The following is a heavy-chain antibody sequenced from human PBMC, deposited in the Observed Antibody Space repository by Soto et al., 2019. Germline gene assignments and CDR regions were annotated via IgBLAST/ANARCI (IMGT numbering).Heavy chain of an antibody. D-gene: IGHD1-26*01. CDR1: GFNFSSYG. CDR3: ARDAAGTNYYYYYMDV. V-gene: IGHV3-33*01. CDR2: IWYDGSNK. J-gene: IGHJ6*03. Sequence: GGSLRLSCAASGFNFSSYGMHWVRQAPGKGLEWVAVIWYDGSNKYYADSVKGRFTISRDNSKNTLYLQMNSLRAEDTAVYYCARDAAGTNYYYYYMDVWGKGTTVTVSS.